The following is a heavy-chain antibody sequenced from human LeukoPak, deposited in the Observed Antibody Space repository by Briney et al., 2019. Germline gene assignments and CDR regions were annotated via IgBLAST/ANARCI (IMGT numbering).Heavy chain of an antibody. Sequence: PGGSLRLSCAGSGFSFSDAWMSWVRQAPGKGLEWVGRIKSNSDGGTADYGAPVKGRFTISRDNAKNSLYLQMNSLRAEDTAVYYFARSLGGGVEMATVRLFDYWGQGTLVAVSS. CDR2: IKSNSDGGTA. V-gene: IGHV3-15*01. D-gene: IGHD5-24*01. CDR3: ARSLGGGVEMATVRLFDY. J-gene: IGHJ4*02. CDR1: GFSFSDAW.